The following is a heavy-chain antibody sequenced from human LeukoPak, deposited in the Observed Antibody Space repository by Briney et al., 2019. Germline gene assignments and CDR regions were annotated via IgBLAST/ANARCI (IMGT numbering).Heavy chain of an antibody. Sequence: ASVKASCKASGYTFTGYYMHWVRQAPGQGLEWMGWINPNSGGTNYAQKFQGWVTMTRDTSISTAYMELSRLRSDDTAVYYCAREDLGYYYGMDVWGQGTTVTVSS. J-gene: IGHJ6*02. CDR3: AREDLGYYYGMDV. CDR1: GYTFTGYY. D-gene: IGHD7-27*01. V-gene: IGHV1-2*04. CDR2: INPNSGGT.